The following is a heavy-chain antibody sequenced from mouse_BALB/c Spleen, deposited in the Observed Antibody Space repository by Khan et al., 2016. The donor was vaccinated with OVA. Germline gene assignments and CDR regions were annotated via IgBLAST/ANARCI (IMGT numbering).Heavy chain of an antibody. CDR3: ARSELLRFLFDY. D-gene: IGHD1-1*01. CDR2: INPITGYT. V-gene: IGHV1-7*01. Sequence: QVQLKQSGAELAKPGASVKMSCKASGYTFTSYWMHWVKQRPGQGLEWIGYINPITGYTEYNQKFKDKATLTADKSSSTAYMQLRSLTSEDSAVYYGARSELLRFLFDYWGQGTTLTVSS. CDR1: GYTFTSYW. J-gene: IGHJ2*01.